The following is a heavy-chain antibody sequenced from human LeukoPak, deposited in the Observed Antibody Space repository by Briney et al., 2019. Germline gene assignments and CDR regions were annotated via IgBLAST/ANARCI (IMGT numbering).Heavy chain of an antibody. Sequence: SVKVSCKASGYTFTSYGISWVRQAPGQGLEWMGGIIPIFGTANYAQKFQGRVTITADESTSTAYMELSSLRSEDTAVYYCARAGGAAGHNDAFDIWGQGTMVTVSS. V-gene: IGHV1-69*13. J-gene: IGHJ3*02. CDR3: ARAGGAAGHNDAFDI. CDR2: IIPIFGTA. CDR1: GYTFTSYG. D-gene: IGHD6-13*01.